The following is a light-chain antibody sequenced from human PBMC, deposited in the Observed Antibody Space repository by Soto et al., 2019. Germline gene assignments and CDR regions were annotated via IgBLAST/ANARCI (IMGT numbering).Light chain of an antibody. CDR2: DAS. J-gene: IGKJ1*01. CDR1: QSINIW. CDR3: QQYNSYSPT. Sequence: DIQMTQSPSTLSASVGDRVTITCRASQSINIWLAWYQQKPGKAPKLLIYDASSLQSGVPSRFRGSTSGTEDSLTISSLQPGDFATYYCQQYNSYSPTFGQGNKVEVK. V-gene: IGKV1-5*01.